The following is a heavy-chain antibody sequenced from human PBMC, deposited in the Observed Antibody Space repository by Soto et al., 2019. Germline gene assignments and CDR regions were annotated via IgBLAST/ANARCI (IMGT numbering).Heavy chain of an antibody. D-gene: IGHD3-3*01. CDR2: IKQDGSEK. V-gene: IGHV3-7*01. J-gene: IGHJ6*03. Sequence: SGGSLRLSCAASGFTFSSYAMHWVRQAPGKGLEWVANIKQDGSEKYYVDSVKGRFTISRDNAKNSLYLQMNSLRAEDTAVYYCARDRWGLDFWSGYYTSYMDVWGKGTTVTVSS. CDR1: GFTFSSYA. CDR3: ARDRWGLDFWSGYYTSYMDV.